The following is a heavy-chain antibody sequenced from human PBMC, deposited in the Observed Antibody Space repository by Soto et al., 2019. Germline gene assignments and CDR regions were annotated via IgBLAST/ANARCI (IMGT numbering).Heavy chain of an antibody. J-gene: IGHJ4*02. D-gene: IGHD1-1*01. CDR2: INPSGGST. V-gene: IGHV1-46*01. CDR1: VYTFTSYY. Sequence: XSVKVSCKASVYTFTSYYMHWVRQAPGQGLEWMGIINPSGGSTSYAQKFQGRVTMTRDTSTSTVYMELSSLRSEDTAVYYCARAPTKPFPYFDSWGQGTLVTVSS. CDR3: ARAPTKPFPYFDS.